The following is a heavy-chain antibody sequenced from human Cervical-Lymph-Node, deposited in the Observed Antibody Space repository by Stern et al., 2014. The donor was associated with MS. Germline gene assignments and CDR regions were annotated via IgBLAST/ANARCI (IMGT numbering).Heavy chain of an antibody. CDR3: ARGRGGNYRYYFDY. J-gene: IGHJ4*02. CDR2: ISSGGSYI. V-gene: IGHV3-21*01. D-gene: IGHD4-23*01. Sequence: EVQLEEYGGGLVKPGGSLRLSCAASGFTFSSYSMNWVSQAPGKGLEWVASISSGGSYIYYADSLKGRFTISRDNAKNSLYLQMNSLRAEDTAVYYCARGRGGNYRYYFDYWGQGTLVTVSS. CDR1: GFTFSSYS.